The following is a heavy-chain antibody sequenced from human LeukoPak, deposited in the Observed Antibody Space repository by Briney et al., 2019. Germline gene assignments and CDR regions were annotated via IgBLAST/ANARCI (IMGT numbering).Heavy chain of an antibody. Sequence: GGSLRLSCAASGFTVSSNYMSWVRQAPGKGLEWVSVIYSGGSTYYADSVKGRFTISRDNSKNTLYLQMNSLRAEDTAVYYCAREGRDYYDVMEDAFDIWGQGTMVTVSS. V-gene: IGHV3-53*01. D-gene: IGHD3-22*01. CDR2: IYSGGST. CDR3: AREGRDYYDVMEDAFDI. J-gene: IGHJ3*02. CDR1: GFTVSSNY.